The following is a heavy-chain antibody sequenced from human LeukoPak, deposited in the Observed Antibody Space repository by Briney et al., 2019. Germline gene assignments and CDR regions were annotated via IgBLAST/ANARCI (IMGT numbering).Heavy chain of an antibody. CDR3: AGLDWSMLTY. J-gene: IGHJ4*02. V-gene: IGHV3-7*01. D-gene: IGHD2-8*01. Sequence: GGSLRLSCAASGFTFSNYWMNWVRQAPGKGPEWVANMKQDGSEKYYVDSVKGRFTISRDNAKNSLYLQMNSLRAEDTAVYYCAGLDWSMLTYWGQGTLVTVSS. CDR2: MKQDGSEK. CDR1: GFTFSNYW.